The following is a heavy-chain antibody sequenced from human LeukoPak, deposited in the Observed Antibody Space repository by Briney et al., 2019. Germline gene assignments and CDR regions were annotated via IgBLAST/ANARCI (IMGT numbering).Heavy chain of an antibody. CDR2: IYYSGST. Sequence: SETLSLTCIVSGGSISGYFWSWIRQPPGKGLEWIGFIYYSGSTNYNPSLKSRVTISVDTSKNQFSLNLSSVTTADTAVYYCARLTDLGLPDAFDIWGRGTLVTVSS. V-gene: IGHV4-59*08. CDR1: GGSISGYF. D-gene: IGHD4/OR15-4a*01. J-gene: IGHJ3*02. CDR3: ARLTDLGLPDAFDI.